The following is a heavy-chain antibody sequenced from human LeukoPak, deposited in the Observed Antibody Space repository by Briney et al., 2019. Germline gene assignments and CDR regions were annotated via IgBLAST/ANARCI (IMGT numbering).Heavy chain of an antibody. J-gene: IGHJ4*02. D-gene: IGHD6-13*01. CDR1: GYSFTSYW. CDR2: IDPSDSYT. CDR3: ASARAAAGTLLDY. V-gene: IGHV5-10-1*01. Sequence: GESLKISCKGSGYSFTSYWISWVRQMPGKGLEWMGRIDPSDSYTNYSPSFQGHVTISADKSISTAYLQWSSLKAPDTAMYYCASARAAAGTLLDYWGQGTLVTVSS.